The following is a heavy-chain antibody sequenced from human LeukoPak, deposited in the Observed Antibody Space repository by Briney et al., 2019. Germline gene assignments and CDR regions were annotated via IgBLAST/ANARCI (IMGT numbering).Heavy chain of an antibody. CDR2: ISHIGST. D-gene: IGHD1-14*01. V-gene: IGHV4-59*11. J-gene: IGHJ3*02. CDR1: GASISGHY. Sequence: SETLSLTCTVSGASISGHYWTWIRQPPGKELEWIGYISHIGSTNYNPSLKSRVTLSVDPSRNQFSLKLTTVSAADTAVYYCARDRISINARDMWGQRTMVTVSS. CDR3: ARDRISINARDM.